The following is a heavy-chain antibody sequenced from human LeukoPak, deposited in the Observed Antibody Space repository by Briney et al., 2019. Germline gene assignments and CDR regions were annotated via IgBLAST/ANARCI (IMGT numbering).Heavy chain of an antibody. V-gene: IGHV3-23*01. D-gene: IGHD4-23*01. CDR1: GFTFSSYA. CDR2: ISGSGGST. CDR3: AKAVFGGGNPRGTGY. J-gene: IGHJ4*02. Sequence: GGSLRLSCAASGFTFSSYAMSWVRQAPGKGLEWVSAISGSGGSTYYADSVKGRFTISRDNSKNTLYLQMNSLRAEDTAVYYCAKAVFGGGNPRGTGYWGQGTLVTVSS.